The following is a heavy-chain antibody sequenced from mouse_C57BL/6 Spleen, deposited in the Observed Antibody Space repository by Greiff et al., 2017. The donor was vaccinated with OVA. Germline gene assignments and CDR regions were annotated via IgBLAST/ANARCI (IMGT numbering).Heavy chain of an antibody. CDR3: ARYDLAVYYFDD. V-gene: IGHV1-80*01. J-gene: IGHJ2*01. Sequence: VQLQQSGAELVKPGASVKISCKASGYAFSSYWMNWVKQRPGKGLEWIGQIYPGDGDTNYNGKFKGKATLTADKSSSTAYMQLSSLTSEDSAVYFCARYDLAVYYFDDWGQGTTLTVSS. D-gene: IGHD2-4*01. CDR1: GYAFSSYW. CDR2: IYPGDGDT.